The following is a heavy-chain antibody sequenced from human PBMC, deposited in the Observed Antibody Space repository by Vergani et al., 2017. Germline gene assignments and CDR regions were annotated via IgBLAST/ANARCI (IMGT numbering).Heavy chain of an antibody. CDR3: ASESPAHYDFWSGYPPGYYYYMDV. CDR2: ISSNGGST. J-gene: IGHJ6*03. V-gene: IGHV3-64*01. CDR1: GFTFSSYA. D-gene: IGHD3-3*01. Sequence: EVQLVESGGGLVQPGGSLRLSCAASGFTFSSYAMHWVRQAPGKGLEYVSAISSNGGSTYYANSVKGRFTISRDNSKNTLYLQMGSLRAEDMAVYYCASESPAHYDFWSGYPPGYYYYMDVWGKGTTVTVSS.